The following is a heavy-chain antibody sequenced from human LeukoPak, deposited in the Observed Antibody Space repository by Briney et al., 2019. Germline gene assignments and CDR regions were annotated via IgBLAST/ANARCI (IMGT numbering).Heavy chain of an antibody. J-gene: IGHJ6*02. CDR2: ISGSGGST. CDR1: GFTFSSYA. V-gene: IGHV3-23*01. Sequence: PGGSLRLSCAASGFTFSSYAMSWVRQAPGKGLEWVSAISGSGGSTYYADSVKGRFTISRDNSKNTLYLQMNSLRAEDTAVYYCAKDFWATYYCYGMDVWGQGTTVTVSS. D-gene: IGHD3-3*01. CDR3: AKDFWATYYCYGMDV.